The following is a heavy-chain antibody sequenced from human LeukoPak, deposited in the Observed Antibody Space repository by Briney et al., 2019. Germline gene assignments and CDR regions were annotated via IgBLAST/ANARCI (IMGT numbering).Heavy chain of an antibody. V-gene: IGHV3-23*01. CDR3: AKGLGYGYYYMDV. Sequence: YYADSVKGRFTISRDNSKNTLYLQMNSLRAEDTAVYYCAKGLGYGYYYMDVWGKGTTVTVSS. D-gene: IGHD3-16*01. J-gene: IGHJ6*03.